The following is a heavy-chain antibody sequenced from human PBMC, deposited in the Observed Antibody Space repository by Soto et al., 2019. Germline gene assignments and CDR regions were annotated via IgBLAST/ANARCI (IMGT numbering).Heavy chain of an antibody. CDR1: GYSFTTYW. CDR2: IYPGDSDA. V-gene: IGHV5-51*01. J-gene: IGHJ3*02. Sequence: GESLKISCKGSGYSFTTYWLAWVRQMPGKGLEYMGIIYPGDSDARYSPSFQGQVTLSADESISTAYLQWTSLKASDTAIYYCARARVSTPRLEDPFDIWGQGTMVTVSS. D-gene: IGHD5-12*01. CDR3: ARARVSTPRLEDPFDI.